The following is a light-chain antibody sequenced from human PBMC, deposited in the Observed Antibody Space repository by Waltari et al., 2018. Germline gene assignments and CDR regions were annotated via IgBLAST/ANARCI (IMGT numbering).Light chain of an antibody. CDR1: HNIGKT. J-gene: IGKJ4*01. V-gene: IGKV1-39*01. CDR3: QQGYSVPLT. Sequence: DIQMTQSTSSLSASVGDRVTITCRASHNIGKTLNWYQQKPGKAPRFLMYAASNLQSGVPSRFSGTGSGREFTLTITSVQPEDLATYYCQQGYSVPLTFGGGTRVEIK. CDR2: AAS.